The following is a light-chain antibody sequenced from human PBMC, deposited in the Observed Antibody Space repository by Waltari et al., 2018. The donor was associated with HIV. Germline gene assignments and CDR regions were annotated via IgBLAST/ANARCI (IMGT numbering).Light chain of an antibody. CDR1: EDISIL. CDR2: NTF. V-gene: IGKV1-33*01. Sequence: DIQMTQSPSSLSASVGDRVTITCQASEDISILLNWYHQKPGKAPNLLIYNTFSLQAGVPSRFSGSGSGTHFTLTINDVQPEDIGTYFCQQYDYLPSITFGQGTRLEI. J-gene: IGKJ5*01. CDR3: QQYDYLPSIT.